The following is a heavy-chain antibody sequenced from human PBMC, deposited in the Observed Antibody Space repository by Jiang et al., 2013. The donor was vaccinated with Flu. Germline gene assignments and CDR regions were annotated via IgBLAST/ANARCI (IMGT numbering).Heavy chain of an antibody. CDR3: ARDLTVGATLGMSAFDI. CDR2: INPSGGST. J-gene: IGHJ3*02. D-gene: IGHD1-26*01. CDR1: GYTFTSYY. V-gene: IGHV1-46*01. Sequence: VQLVESGAELKKPGASVKVSCKASGYTFTSYYMHWVRQAPGQGLEWMGIINPSGGSTSYAQKFQGRVTMTRDTSTSTVYMEPSSLRSEDTAVYYCARDLTVGATLGMSAFDIWGQGTMVTVSS.